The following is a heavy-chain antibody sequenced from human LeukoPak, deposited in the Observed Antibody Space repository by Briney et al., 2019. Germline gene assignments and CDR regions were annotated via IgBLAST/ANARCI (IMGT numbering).Heavy chain of an antibody. Sequence: PSETLSLTCTVSGGSISSHYWSWIRQPPGKGLEWIGYIYYSGSTYYNPSLKSRVTISVDTSKNQFSLKLSSVTAADTAVYYCARARFAVARYYYDSSGYSGYFDYWGQGTLVTVSS. CDR3: ARARFAVARYYYDSSGYSGYFDY. CDR2: IYYSGST. D-gene: IGHD3-22*01. V-gene: IGHV4-59*11. J-gene: IGHJ4*02. CDR1: GGSISSHY.